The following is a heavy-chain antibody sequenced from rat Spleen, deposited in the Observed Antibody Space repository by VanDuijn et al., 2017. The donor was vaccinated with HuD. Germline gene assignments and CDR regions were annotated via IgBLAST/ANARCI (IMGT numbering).Heavy chain of an antibody. D-gene: IGHD1-1*01. CDR3: ATVLQGHGFAY. V-gene: IGHV5S23*01. Sequence: EVQLVESGGGLVQPGRSLILSCAASGFSFSDYNMAWVRQAPKKGLEWVASISPSGGSTSYRDSVKGRFTISRDSSKSTLYLQMDSLRSEDTATYYCATVLQGHGFAYWGQGTLVTVSS. J-gene: IGHJ3*01. CDR2: ISPSGGST. CDR1: GFSFSDYN.